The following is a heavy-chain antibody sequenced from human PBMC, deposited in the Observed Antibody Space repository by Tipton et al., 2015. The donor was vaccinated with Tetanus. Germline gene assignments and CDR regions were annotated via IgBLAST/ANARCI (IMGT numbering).Heavy chain of an antibody. Sequence: TLSLTCTVSGSSITSTTHYWGWIRQAPGKGLEWIGEINHSGNTNHNPSLKSRVTLSVDTSKNQFSLKLSSVTAADTAIYYCAREVPAAGHFDSWGQGTLVTVSS. CDR3: AREVPAAGHFDS. CDR2: INHSGNT. CDR1: GSSITSTTHY. D-gene: IGHD2-2*01. V-gene: IGHV4-39*07. J-gene: IGHJ4*02.